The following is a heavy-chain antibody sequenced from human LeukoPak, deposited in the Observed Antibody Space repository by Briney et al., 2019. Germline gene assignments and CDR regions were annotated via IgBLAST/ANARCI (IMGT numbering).Heavy chain of an antibody. CDR1: GVSISSYY. V-gene: IGHV4-59*01. CDR2: IYYSGRS. Sequence: SETLSLTCAVSGVSISSYYCGWIRQPPGKGLEWIGYIYYSGRSNYDPSLKSRVTISVDTSKNQFSLKLSSVTAAHTAVYYCARTHSLYDFWSGYYDYWGQGTMVTVSP. CDR3: ARTHSLYDFWSGYYDY. D-gene: IGHD3-3*01. J-gene: IGHJ4*02.